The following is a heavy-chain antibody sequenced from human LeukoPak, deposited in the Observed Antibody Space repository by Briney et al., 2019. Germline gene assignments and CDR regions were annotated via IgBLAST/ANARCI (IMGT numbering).Heavy chain of an antibody. V-gene: IGHV3-30*02. CDR2: IQYDGSDK. Sequence: PGGSLRLSCAASGFTFSSYGIHWVRQAPGKGLEWVTFIQYDGSDKYADSAKGRFTISRDNSKNVLYLQMNSLRAEDTALYYCAKSSSRLDTSSFEYWGQGTLVTVSS. CDR1: GFTFSSYG. J-gene: IGHJ4*02. D-gene: IGHD5-18*01. CDR3: AKSSSRLDTSSFEY.